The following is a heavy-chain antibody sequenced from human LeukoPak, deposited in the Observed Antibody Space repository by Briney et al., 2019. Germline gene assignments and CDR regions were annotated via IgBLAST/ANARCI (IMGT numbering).Heavy chain of an antibody. J-gene: IGHJ5*02. Sequence: SETLSLTCTVPGGSISSYYWSWVRQPPGKGLGWVGHIYYGGSTTYNPSPQSRAAIPVATSKNKFSCMLSSTTSAATTVLYFTRLLWFGESLSFDPWGQGTLVTVSS. CDR2: IYYGGST. D-gene: IGHD3-10*01. V-gene: IGHV4-59*01. CDR3: TRLLWFGESLSFDP. CDR1: GGSISSYY.